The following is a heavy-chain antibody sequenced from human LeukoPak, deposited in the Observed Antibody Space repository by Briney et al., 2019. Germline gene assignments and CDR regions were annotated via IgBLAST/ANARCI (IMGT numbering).Heavy chain of an antibody. Sequence: ASVKVSCKASGYTFTDYYMHWVRQAPGQGLEWMGWINPNSGGTNYAQKFQGRVTMTRDTSISTAYMELSSLRSDDTAVYYCARGHCGSATCQRNWFDPWGQGSLVTVSS. V-gene: IGHV1-2*02. CDR1: GYTFTDYY. CDR2: INPNSGGT. CDR3: ARGHCGSATCQRNWFDP. J-gene: IGHJ5*02. D-gene: IGHD2-2*01.